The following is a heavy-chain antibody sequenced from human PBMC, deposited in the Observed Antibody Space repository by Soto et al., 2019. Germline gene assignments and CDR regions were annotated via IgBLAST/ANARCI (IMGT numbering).Heavy chain of an antibody. V-gene: IGHV3-33*06. CDR1: GFTFSSYG. CDR3: AKDIYPSAAAGFLFDY. CDR2: IWYDGSNK. J-gene: IGHJ4*02. Sequence: QVQLVESGGGVVQPGRSLRLSCAASGFTFSSYGMHWVRQAPGKGLEWVAVIWYDGSNKYYADSVKGRFTISRDNSKNTLYLQMNSLRAEDTAVYYCAKDIYPSAAAGFLFDYWGQGTLVTVSS. D-gene: IGHD6-13*01.